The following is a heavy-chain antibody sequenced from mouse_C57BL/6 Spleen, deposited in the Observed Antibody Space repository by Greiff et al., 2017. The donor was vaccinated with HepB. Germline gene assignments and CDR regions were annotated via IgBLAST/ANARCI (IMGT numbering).Heavy chain of an antibody. CDR3: ARHLYDYDVDYAMDY. CDR2: IWSDGST. CDR1: GFSLTSYG. J-gene: IGHJ4*01. D-gene: IGHD2-4*01. Sequence: QVQLKESGPGLVAPSQSLSITCTVSGFSLTSYGVHWVRQPPGKGLEWLVVIWSDGSTTYNSALKSRLSISKDNSKSQVFLKMNSLQTDDTAMYYCARHLYDYDVDYAMDYWGQGTSVTVSS. V-gene: IGHV2-6-1*01.